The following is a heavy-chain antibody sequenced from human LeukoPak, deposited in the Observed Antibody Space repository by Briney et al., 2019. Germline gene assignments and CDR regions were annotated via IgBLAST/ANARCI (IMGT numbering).Heavy chain of an antibody. CDR2: ISSSGSTI. Sequence: KPGGSLRLSCAASGFTFSDYYMSWIRQAPGKGLEWVSYISSSGSTIYYADSVKGRFTISRDNSKNTLYLQMNSLRAEDTAVYYCAKARPPGYCSGGSCYGLGLEDAFDIWGQGTMVTVSS. CDR3: AKARPPGYCSGGSCYGLGLEDAFDI. CDR1: GFTFSDYY. D-gene: IGHD2-15*01. J-gene: IGHJ3*02. V-gene: IGHV3-11*01.